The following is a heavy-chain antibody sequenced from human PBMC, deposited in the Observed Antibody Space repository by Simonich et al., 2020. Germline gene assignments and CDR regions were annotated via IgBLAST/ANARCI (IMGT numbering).Heavy chain of an antibody. CDR3: ARDYSNYDAFDI. CDR1: GFTFSSYW. CDR2: INSEWSST. J-gene: IGHJ3*02. V-gene: IGHV3-74*01. Sequence: EVQLVESGGGLVQPGGSLRLSCAASGFTFSSYWMHWVRQAPGKGLGWVSRINSEWSSTNYADSVKGRFTISRDNAKNTLYLQMNSLRAEDTAVYYCARDYSNYDAFDIWGQGTMVTVSS. D-gene: IGHD4-4*01.